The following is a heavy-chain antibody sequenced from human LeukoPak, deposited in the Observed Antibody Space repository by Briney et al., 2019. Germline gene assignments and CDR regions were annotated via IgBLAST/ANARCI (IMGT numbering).Heavy chain of an antibody. J-gene: IGHJ3*02. D-gene: IGHD3-22*01. V-gene: IGHV3-21*01. CDR2: ISSSSSYI. CDR3: ARDYDSSGLDAFDI. Sequence: GGSLRLSCAASGFTVSSNYVSWVRQGPGKGLEWVSSISSSSSYIYYADSVKGRFTISRDNAKNSLYLQMNSLRAEDTAVYYCARDYDSSGLDAFDIWGQGTMVTVSS. CDR1: GFTVSSNY.